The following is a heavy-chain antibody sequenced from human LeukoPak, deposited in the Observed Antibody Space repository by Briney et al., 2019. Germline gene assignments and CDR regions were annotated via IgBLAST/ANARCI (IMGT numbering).Heavy chain of an antibody. J-gene: IGHJ3*02. CDR1: DNTFIGKA. CDR2: ISPYSGKT. V-gene: IGHV1-18*01. CDR3: AREEWCSGGGCYLNAFDI. D-gene: IGHD2-15*01. Sequence: ASVKVSCKASDNTFIGKAIIWVRQAPGQGREWMAYISPYSGKTKYVQKIQGRVTVTTDTTTSTSYLELRSLTSDDTAVYYCAREEWCSGGGCYLNAFDIWGQGTMVTVSS.